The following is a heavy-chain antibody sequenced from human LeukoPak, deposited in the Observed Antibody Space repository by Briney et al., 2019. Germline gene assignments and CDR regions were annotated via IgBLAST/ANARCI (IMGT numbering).Heavy chain of an antibody. D-gene: IGHD3-22*01. Sequence: SETLSLTCTVSGGSISSSSYYWGWIRQPPGKGLEWIGSIYYSGSTYYNPSLKSRVTISVDTSKNQFSLKLSSVTAADTAVYYCARVGVGYFDSSDYYRPDAFDIWGQGTMVTVSS. CDR1: GGSISSSSYY. CDR2: IYYSGST. CDR3: ARVGVGYFDSSDYYRPDAFDI. J-gene: IGHJ3*02. V-gene: IGHV4-39*07.